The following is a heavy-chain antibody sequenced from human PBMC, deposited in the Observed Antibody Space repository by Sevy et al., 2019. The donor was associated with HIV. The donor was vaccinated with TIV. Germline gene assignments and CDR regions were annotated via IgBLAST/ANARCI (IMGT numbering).Heavy chain of an antibody. CDR1: GGSFSGYY. V-gene: IGHV4-34*01. CDR2: INPSGST. Sequence: SETLSLTCAVSGGSFSGYYWSWIRQPPGKGLEWIGEINPSGSTNYNPSLKRRVTILVDTSKNQFSLKLSSVTAADTDVYYCARFLAVAGSAFDIWGQGTMVTVSS. CDR3: ARFLAVAGSAFDI. D-gene: IGHD6-19*01. J-gene: IGHJ3*02.